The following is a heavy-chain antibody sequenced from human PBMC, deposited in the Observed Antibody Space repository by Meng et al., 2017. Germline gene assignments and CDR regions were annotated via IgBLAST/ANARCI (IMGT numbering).Heavy chain of an antibody. CDR2: SYTSGST. V-gene: IGHV4-61*02. CDR1: RGSISSGSYY. J-gene: IGHJ5*02. CDR3: AREAYYYDSSGYYYGWFDP. Sequence: RQGAGPRRDTSSQCLSLTCTVSRGSISSGSYYWSWSQQHARKGLELIGRSYTSGSTNYNPSLTSRVTISVDTSKNQFSLKLSSVTAADTAVYYCAREAYYYDSSGYYYGWFDPWGQGTLVTVSS. D-gene: IGHD3-22*01.